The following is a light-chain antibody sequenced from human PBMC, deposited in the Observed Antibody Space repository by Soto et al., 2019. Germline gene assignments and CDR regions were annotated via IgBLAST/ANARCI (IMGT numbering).Light chain of an antibody. CDR3: QQYNSYSPYN. Sequence: DIQMTQSPSTLSASVGDRVTITCRASQSISSWLAWYQQKPGKAPKLLIYDASSLESGVPSRFSVSGSGTEFTLTISSLQPDDFATFYGQQYNSYSPYNFGQGTKLEIK. J-gene: IGKJ2*01. CDR2: DAS. V-gene: IGKV1-5*01. CDR1: QSISSW.